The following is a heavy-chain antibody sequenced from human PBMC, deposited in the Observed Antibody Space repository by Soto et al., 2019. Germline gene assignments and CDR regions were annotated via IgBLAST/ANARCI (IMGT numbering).Heavy chain of an antibody. V-gene: IGHV1-69*01. CDR2: IIPIFGTA. CDR1: GGTFSSYA. Sequence: QVQLVQSGAEVKKPGSSVKVSCKASGGTFSSYAISWVRQAPGQGLEWMGGIIPIFGTANYAQKFQGRVTITADESTSTAYMELSSLRSEDTAVYYCASYAYYYDSSRLYYFDHWGQGTLVTVSS. D-gene: IGHD3-22*01. CDR3: ASYAYYYDSSRLYYFDH. J-gene: IGHJ4*02.